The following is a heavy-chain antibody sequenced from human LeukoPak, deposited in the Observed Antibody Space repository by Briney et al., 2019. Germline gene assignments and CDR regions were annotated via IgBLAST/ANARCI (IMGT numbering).Heavy chain of an antibody. CDR3: ASRSGSSSWTYDAFDI. J-gene: IGHJ3*02. CDR1: GGSISSYY. Sequence: PSETLSLTCTVSGGSISSYYWSWIRRPPGKGLEWIGYIYYSGSTNYNPSLKSRVTISVDTSKDQFSLKLSSVTAADTAVYYCASRSGSSSWTYDAFDIWGQGTMVTVSS. CDR2: IYYSGST. D-gene: IGHD6-13*01. V-gene: IGHV4-59*08.